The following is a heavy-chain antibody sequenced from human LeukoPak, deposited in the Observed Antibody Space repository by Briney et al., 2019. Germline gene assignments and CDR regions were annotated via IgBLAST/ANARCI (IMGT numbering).Heavy chain of an antibody. CDR3: ASERRDGYNSEIY. D-gene: IGHD5-24*01. V-gene: IGHV3-48*01. CDR1: GFTFGSYS. CDR2: ISSSSSTI. J-gene: IGHJ4*02. Sequence: PGGSLRLSCAASGFTFGSYSMNWVRQAPGKGLEWVSYISSSSSTIYYADSEKGRFTISRDNAKNSLYLQMNSLRAEDTAVYYCASERRDGYNSEIYWGQGTLVTVSS.